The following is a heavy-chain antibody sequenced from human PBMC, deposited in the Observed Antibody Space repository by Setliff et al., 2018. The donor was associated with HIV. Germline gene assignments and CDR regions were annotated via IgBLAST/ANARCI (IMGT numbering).Heavy chain of an antibody. D-gene: IGHD3-22*01. CDR2: ISSSSSYI. CDR3: ARGYYDSRGYYYPFDY. Sequence: PGGSLRLSCAASGFTFSSYSMNWVRQAPGKGLEWVSSISSSSSYIYYADSVKGRFTISRGNAKNSLHLQMNSLRAEDTAVYYCARGYYDSRGYYYPFDYWGQGTLVTVSS. V-gene: IGHV3-21*01. J-gene: IGHJ4*02. CDR1: GFTFSSYS.